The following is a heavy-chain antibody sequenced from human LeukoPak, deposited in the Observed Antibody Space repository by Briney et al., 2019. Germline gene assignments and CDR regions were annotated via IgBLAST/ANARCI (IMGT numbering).Heavy chain of an antibody. J-gene: IGHJ6*03. CDR2: ISYDGSNK. D-gene: IGHD3-10*01. CDR3: AREIWVRGVLDYYYYYMDV. V-gene: IGHV3-30*03. CDR1: GFTFSSYG. Sequence: GRSLRLSCAASGFTFSSYGMHWVRQAPGKGLEWVAVISYDGSNKYYADSVKGRFTISRDNSKNTLYLQMNSLRAEDTAVYYCAREIWVRGVLDYYYYYMDVWGKGTTVTVSS.